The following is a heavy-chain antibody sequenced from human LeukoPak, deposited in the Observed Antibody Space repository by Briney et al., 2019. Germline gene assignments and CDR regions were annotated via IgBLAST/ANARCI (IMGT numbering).Heavy chain of an antibody. Sequence: ASVKVSCKASGGTFSSYAISWVRQAPGQGLEWMGWISAYNGNTNYAQKLQGRVTMTTDTSTSTAYMELRSLRSDDTAVYYCARDLDIVVVTAIPAVFDYWGQGTLITVSS. CDR2: ISAYNGNT. V-gene: IGHV1-18*01. CDR1: GGTFSSYA. J-gene: IGHJ4*02. CDR3: ARDLDIVVVTAIPAVFDY. D-gene: IGHD2-21*02.